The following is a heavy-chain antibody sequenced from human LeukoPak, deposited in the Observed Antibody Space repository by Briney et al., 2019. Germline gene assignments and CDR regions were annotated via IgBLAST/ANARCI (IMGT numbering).Heavy chain of an antibody. CDR3: ARMVVTRFDD. CDR1: GGSISSSNW. V-gene: IGHV4-4*02. J-gene: IGHJ4*02. D-gene: IGHD2-21*02. CDR2: VFHSGTS. Sequence: TSETLSLTCTVSGGSISSSNWWSWVRQPPGTGLEWVGEVFHSGTSTYNLSLKGRVTISVDKSKNQFSLRLNSVTAADTAVYYCARMVVTRFDDWGQGTLVTVSS.